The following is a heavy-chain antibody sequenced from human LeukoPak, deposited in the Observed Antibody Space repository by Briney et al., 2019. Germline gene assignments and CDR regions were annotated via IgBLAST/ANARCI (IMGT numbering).Heavy chain of an antibody. J-gene: IGHJ4*02. CDR1: GGSISSAAYY. D-gene: IGHD4-17*01. Sequence: SQTLSLTCTVSGGSISSAAYYWTWIRQHPGKGLEWIGYICYSGITYYNPSLKSRITISVDTSKSQFSLKLSSVTAADTAVYYCARKKDNGDHHIDYWGQGTLVAVSS. CDR3: ARKKDNGDHHIDY. V-gene: IGHV4-31*03. CDR2: ICYSGIT.